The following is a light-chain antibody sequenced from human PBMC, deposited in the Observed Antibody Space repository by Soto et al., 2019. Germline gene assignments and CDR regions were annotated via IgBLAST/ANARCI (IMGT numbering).Light chain of an antibody. Sequence: QSALTHPASVSGSPGQSITISCAGTSADIGAFNYVSWYQHHPGKVPQLLIYDVSNRPSGVSARFSASKSANTASLTISGLQADDEADYYCSSYSTSSALVFGGGTQLTVL. V-gene: IGLV2-14*03. CDR2: DVS. J-gene: IGLJ7*01. CDR1: SADIGAFNY. CDR3: SSYSTSSALV.